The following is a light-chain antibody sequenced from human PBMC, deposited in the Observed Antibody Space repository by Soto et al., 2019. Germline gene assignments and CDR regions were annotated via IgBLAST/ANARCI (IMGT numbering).Light chain of an antibody. J-gene: IGLJ1*01. Sequence: QSALTQPASVSGSPGQSITISCTGTNSDVGTYNFVSWYQQHPGKAPKLMIYEVLNRPSGVSNRFSGSKSGNTASLTISGLQAEDEGDYYCSSYTSTTTLVFGTGTKVTVL. CDR2: EVL. CDR1: NSDVGTYNF. V-gene: IGLV2-14*01. CDR3: SSYTSTTTLV.